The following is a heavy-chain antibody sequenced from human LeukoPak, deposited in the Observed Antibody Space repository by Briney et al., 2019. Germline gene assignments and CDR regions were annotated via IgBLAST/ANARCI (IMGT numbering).Heavy chain of an antibody. CDR1: GDSISIDY. J-gene: IGHJ4*02. V-gene: IGHV4-59*01. CDR2: IYASGST. D-gene: IGHD3-16*01. Sequence: SETLSLTCLVSGDSISIDYWNWIRQPPGKGLEWIGYIYASGSTDYNPSHKSRVTISIDTSKSRFSLKLSSVTAADTAIYYCARGSGYDGSRIWGQGTLVTVSS. CDR3: ARGSGYDGSRI.